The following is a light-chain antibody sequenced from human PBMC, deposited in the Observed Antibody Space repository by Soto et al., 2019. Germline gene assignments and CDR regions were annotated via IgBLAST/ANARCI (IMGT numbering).Light chain of an antibody. J-gene: IGLJ2*01. CDR1: ASNLGGNP. Sequence: QSVLTQPPSASGTPGQKVSISCSGSASNLGGNPVNWYQHLPGAAPKLLIYTNHQRPSGVPDRFSGSKSGTSASLAISGLRSEDEANFYCAAWDDSLNAVVFGGGTKVTVL. CDR2: TNH. CDR3: AAWDDSLNAVV. V-gene: IGLV1-44*01.